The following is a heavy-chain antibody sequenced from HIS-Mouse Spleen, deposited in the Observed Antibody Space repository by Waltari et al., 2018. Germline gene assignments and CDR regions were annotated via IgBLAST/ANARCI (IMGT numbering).Heavy chain of an antibody. CDR1: GFTFSGYW. Sequence: EVQLVESGGGLVQPGGSLRLSCAASGFTFSGYWMRWVRQAPGKGLEWVANIKQDGSEKYYVDSVKGRFTISRDNAKNSLYLQMNSLRAEDTAVYYCAREGDSGSYFDYWGQGTLVTVSS. CDR3: AREGDSGSYFDY. V-gene: IGHV3-7*01. J-gene: IGHJ4*02. CDR2: IKQDGSEK. D-gene: IGHD1-26*01.